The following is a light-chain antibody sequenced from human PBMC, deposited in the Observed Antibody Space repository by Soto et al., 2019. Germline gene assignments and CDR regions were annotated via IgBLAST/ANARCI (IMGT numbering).Light chain of an antibody. CDR3: SSYTSSRPVV. J-gene: IGLJ2*01. CDR2: DVS. CDR1: SSDVGGYNY. V-gene: IGLV2-14*01. Sequence: QSALTQPASVSGSPGQSITISCTGTSSDVGGYNYVSWYQQHPGKAPKLMIYDVSNRPSGVSNRFSGSKSGNTASLTISWLQAEDEADYYCSSYTSSRPVVFGGGTKVTVL.